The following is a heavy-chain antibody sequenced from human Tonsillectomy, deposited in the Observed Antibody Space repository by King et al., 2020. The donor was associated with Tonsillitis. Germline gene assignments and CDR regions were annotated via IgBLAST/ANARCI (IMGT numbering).Heavy chain of an antibody. CDR2: ISTYNGHT. V-gene: IGHV1-18*01. D-gene: IGHD5-24*01. J-gene: IGHJ4*02. CDR1: GYTFTTYG. Sequence: VQLVESGAEVKKPGASVKVSCKTSGYTFTTYGISWVRQAPGQGLEWMGWISTYNGHTYYEETFQGRITMTTDTSTRTAYMELRSLRSDDTAVYYCARDSATITFDYWGQGTLVTVSS. CDR3: ARDSATITFDY.